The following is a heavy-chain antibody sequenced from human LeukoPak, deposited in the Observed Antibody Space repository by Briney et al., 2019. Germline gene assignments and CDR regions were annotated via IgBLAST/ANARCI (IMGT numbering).Heavy chain of an antibody. D-gene: IGHD2-2*02. CDR1: GGSISSHY. J-gene: IGHJ4*02. Sequence: PSETLSLTCTVSGGSISSHYWSWIRQPPGKGLEWIGYTYFSGSTNYNPSLKSRVTISVDTSRNQFSLKLRSVTAAVTAVYYCARAADCGYTSCYMGIDYWGQGTLVTVSS. CDR2: TYFSGST. CDR3: ARAADCGYTSCYMGIDY. V-gene: IGHV4-59*11.